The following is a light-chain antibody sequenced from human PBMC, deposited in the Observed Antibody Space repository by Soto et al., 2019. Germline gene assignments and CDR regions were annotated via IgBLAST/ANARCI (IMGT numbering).Light chain of an antibody. Sequence: DIVMTQSPDSLAVSLGERATINCKSSQSVLYSSNNKNYLVWYQQRPGQPPKMLIYWASTQESGVPDRFSGSGSGTDFTLTISSLQAEDVAVYYCQQYYSTPLTFGQGTKVEIK. V-gene: IGKV4-1*01. CDR2: WAS. CDR1: QSVLYSSNNKNY. J-gene: IGKJ1*01. CDR3: QQYYSTPLT.